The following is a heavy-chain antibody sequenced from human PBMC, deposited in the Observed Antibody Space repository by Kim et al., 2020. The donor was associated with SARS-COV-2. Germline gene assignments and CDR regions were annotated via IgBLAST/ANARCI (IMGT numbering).Heavy chain of an antibody. J-gene: IGHJ4*02. CDR1: GFTFSSYA. V-gene: IGHV3-23*01. Sequence: GGSLRLSCAASGFTFSSYAMSWVRQAPGKGLESVSAISGSGGSTYYADSVKGRFTISRDNSKNTLYLQMNSLRAEDTDVYYCAKGIVVVTYFDYWGQGTQVTV. D-gene: IGHD3-22*01. CDR2: ISGSGGST. CDR3: AKGIVVVTYFDY.